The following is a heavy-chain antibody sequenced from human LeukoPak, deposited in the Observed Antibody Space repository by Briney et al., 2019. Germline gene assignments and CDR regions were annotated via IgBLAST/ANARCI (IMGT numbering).Heavy chain of an antibody. Sequence: GGSLRLSCAASGFTFSSYAMSWVRQAPGKGLEWVSAISGSGGSTYYADSVKGRFTISRDNSKNTLYLQMNSLRAEDTAVYYCARDGRALVLRYFDWTNWFDPWGQGTLVTVSS. CDR3: ARDGRALVLRYFDWTNWFDP. CDR1: GFTFSSYA. D-gene: IGHD3-9*01. CDR2: ISGSGGST. V-gene: IGHV3-23*01. J-gene: IGHJ5*02.